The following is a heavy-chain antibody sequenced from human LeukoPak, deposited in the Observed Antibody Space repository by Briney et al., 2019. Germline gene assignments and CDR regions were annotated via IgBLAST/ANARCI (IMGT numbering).Heavy chain of an antibody. D-gene: IGHD3-3*01. J-gene: IGHJ6*03. Sequence: SETLSLTCAVSGVSFDDYYWSWVRQPPGKGLEWIGEINHSGSTNYNPSLKSRVTISVDTSKNQFSLKLSSVTAADTAVYYCARKVGITIFGQRPLYYYYYMDVWGKGTTVTVSS. CDR3: ARKVGITIFGQRPLYYYYYMDV. CDR2: INHSGST. V-gene: IGHV4-34*01. CDR1: GVSFDDYY.